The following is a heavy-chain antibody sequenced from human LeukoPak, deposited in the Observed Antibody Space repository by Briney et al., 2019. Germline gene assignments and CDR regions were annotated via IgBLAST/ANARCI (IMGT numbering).Heavy chain of an antibody. J-gene: IGHJ6*02. CDR1: GNTFTAMV. D-gene: IGHD6-19*01. Sequence: APVRSPARPSGNTFTAMVTGGGRRPPGKGFGGLGGISAYNGNTNYAQKLQGRVTMTTDTSTSTAYMELRSLRSDDTAVYYCARAPRGWYRYYGMDVWGQGTTVTVSS. CDR2: ISAYNGNT. V-gene: IGHV1-18*01. CDR3: ARAPRGWYRYYGMDV.